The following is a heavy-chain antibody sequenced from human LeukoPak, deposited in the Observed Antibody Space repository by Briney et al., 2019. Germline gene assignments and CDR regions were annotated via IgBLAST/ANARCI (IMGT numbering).Heavy chain of an antibody. J-gene: IGHJ4*02. D-gene: IGHD3-3*01. V-gene: IGHV4-39*01. CDR2: IYYSGST. Sequence: PSETLSLTCTVSGGSISSSSYYWGWIRQPPGKGLEWIGSIYYSGSTYYNPSLKSRVTISVDTSKNQFSLKLSSVTAADTAVYYCARQASGGFLEWFSFEPYYFDYWGQGTLVTVSS. CDR1: GGSISSSSYY. CDR3: ARQASGGFLEWFSFEPYYFDY.